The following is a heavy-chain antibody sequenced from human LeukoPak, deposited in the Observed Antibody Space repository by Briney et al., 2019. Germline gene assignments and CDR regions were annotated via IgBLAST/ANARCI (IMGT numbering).Heavy chain of an antibody. Sequence: GGSLRLSCAASGFTFRSYGMHWVRQAPGKGLEWVAIISYDGSNKYYADSVKGRFTISRDNSKNTLYLQMNSLRAEDTAVYYCAKAALPGIAGGFGYWGQGTLVTVSS. CDR2: ISYDGSNK. D-gene: IGHD6-13*01. CDR3: AKAALPGIAGGFGY. CDR1: GFTFRSYG. V-gene: IGHV3-30*18. J-gene: IGHJ4*02.